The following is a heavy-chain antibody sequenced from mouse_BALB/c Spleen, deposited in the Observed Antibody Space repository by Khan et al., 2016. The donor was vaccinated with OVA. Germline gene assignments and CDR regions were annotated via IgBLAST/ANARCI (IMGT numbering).Heavy chain of an antibody. CDR1: GYTFTSYW. V-gene: IGHV1S41*01. J-gene: IGHJ4*01. CDR2: IAPGSGST. CDR3: ARENYSGNSYCAMDC. D-gene: IGHD2-1*01. Sequence: DLVKPGASVKLSCKASGYTFTSYWINWIKQRPGQGLECIGRIAPGSGSTYYNEIFKGKATLTVDTSSSTAYIQLSSLSSEASAVYFCARENYSGNSYCAMDCWGQGTSVTVSS.